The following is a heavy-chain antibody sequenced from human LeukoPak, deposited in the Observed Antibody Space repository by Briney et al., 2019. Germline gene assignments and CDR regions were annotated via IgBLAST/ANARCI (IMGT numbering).Heavy chain of an antibody. Sequence: ASVKVSCKVSGYTLTELSMHSVRQAPGKGLEWRGGFDPEDGETIYAQKFQGRVTMTEDTSTDTAYMELSSLISEDTAGYYCATAAKGYSYGFFDYWGQGTLVTVSS. V-gene: IGHV1-24*01. CDR1: GYTLTELS. CDR2: FDPEDGET. D-gene: IGHD5-18*01. J-gene: IGHJ4*02. CDR3: ATAAKGYSYGFFDY.